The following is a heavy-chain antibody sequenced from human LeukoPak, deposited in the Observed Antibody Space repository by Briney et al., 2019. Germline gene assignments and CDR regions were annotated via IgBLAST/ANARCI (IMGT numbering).Heavy chain of an antibody. Sequence: GGSLRLSCAASGFTFDDYAMHWVRQAPGKGLEWVSGISWNSGSIGYADSVKGRFTISRDNAKNSLYLQMNSLRAEDTAVYYCAMKAVPRPRLHDAFDFWGQGTVVSVSS. CDR2: ISWNSGSI. CDR3: AMKAVPRPRLHDAFDF. D-gene: IGHD5-24*01. CDR1: GFTFDDYA. J-gene: IGHJ3*01. V-gene: IGHV3-9*01.